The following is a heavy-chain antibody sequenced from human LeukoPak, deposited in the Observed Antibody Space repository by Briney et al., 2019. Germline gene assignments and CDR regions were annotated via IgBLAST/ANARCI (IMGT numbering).Heavy chain of an antibody. D-gene: IGHD3-10*01. CDR2: IYYSGST. J-gene: IGHJ5*02. CDR3: ARKGTYYYGSGSYSRNNWFDP. V-gene: IGHV4-59*12. Sequence: SETLSLTCTVSGGSISSYYWSWIRQPPGKGLEWIGYIYYSGSTNYNPSLKSRVTISVDTSKNQFSLKLSSVTAADTAVYYCARKGTYYYGSGSYSRNNWFDPWGQGTLVTVSS. CDR1: GGSISSYY.